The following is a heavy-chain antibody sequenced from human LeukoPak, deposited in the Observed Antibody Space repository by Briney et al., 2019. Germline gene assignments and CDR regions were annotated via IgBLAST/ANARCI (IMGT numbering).Heavy chain of an antibody. D-gene: IGHD2-15*01. CDR1: GGTFSSYA. CDR2: IIPIFGTA. CDR3: ARVVGLAWNFVY. V-gene: IGHV1-69*05. J-gene: IGHJ4*02. Sequence: GASAKVSCKASGGTFSSYAISWVRQAPGQGLKWMGGIIPIFGTANYAQKFQGRVTITTDESTSTAYMELSSLRSEDTAVYYCARVVGLAWNFVYWGQGALVTVSS.